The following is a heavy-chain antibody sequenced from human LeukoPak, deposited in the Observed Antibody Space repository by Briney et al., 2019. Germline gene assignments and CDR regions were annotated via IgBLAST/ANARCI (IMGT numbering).Heavy chain of an antibody. CDR1: GGSISSSGHY. J-gene: IGHJ3*02. V-gene: IGHV4-39*07. D-gene: IGHD3-10*01. CDR2: IYYSGST. CDR3: ARGKLWFGELLRLDAFDI. Sequence: PSETLSLTCTVSGGSISSSGHYWGWIRQPPGKGLEWIGSIYYSGSTYHNPSLKSRVTISLDTSKNQFSLKLTSVTAADTAVYYCARGKLWFGELLRLDAFDIWGQGTMVTVSS.